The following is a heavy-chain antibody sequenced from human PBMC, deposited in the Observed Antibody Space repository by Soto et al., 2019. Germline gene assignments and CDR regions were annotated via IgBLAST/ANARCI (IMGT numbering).Heavy chain of an antibody. J-gene: IGHJ6*02. CDR2: ISYDGSNK. CDR3: ARDGGVVVPATGTYYYYYYGMDV. Sequence: QVQLVESGGGVVQPGRSLRLSCAASGFTFSSYAMHWVRQAPGKGLEWVAVISYDGSNKYYADSVKGRFTISRDNSKNTLYLQMNRLRAEDTAVYYCARDGGVVVPATGTYYYYYYGMDVWGQGTTVTVSS. V-gene: IGHV3-30-3*01. D-gene: IGHD2-2*01. CDR1: GFTFSSYA.